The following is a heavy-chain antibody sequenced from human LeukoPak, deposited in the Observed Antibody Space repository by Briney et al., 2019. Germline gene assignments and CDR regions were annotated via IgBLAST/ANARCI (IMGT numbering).Heavy chain of an antibody. D-gene: IGHD5-18*01. CDR1: GFTFSNYD. J-gene: IGHJ4*02. CDR2: IGTAGDT. V-gene: IGHV3-13*01. CDR3: ARGGTGMVRIPDY. Sequence: QTGGSLRLSCAASGFTFSNYDMHWVRQPTGKGLEWVSGIGTAGDTYYPGSVKGRFTISRENAKNSLYLQMNNLRAADTAVYYCARGGTGMVRIPDYWGQGTLVTVSS.